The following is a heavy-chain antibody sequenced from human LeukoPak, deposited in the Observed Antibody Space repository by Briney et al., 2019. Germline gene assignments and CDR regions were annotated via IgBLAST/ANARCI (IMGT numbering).Heavy chain of an antibody. CDR1: RFTFSSYS. CDR3: ARAPNFYYYYYYMDV. CDR2: MSGSGDTT. J-gene: IGHJ6*03. V-gene: IGHV3-23*01. Sequence: GGSLRLSCAASRFTFSSYSMNWVRQAPGKGLEWVSAMSGSGDTTYYADSVKGRFTISRDNSKNTLYLQMNSLRAEDTAVYYCARAPNFYYYYYYMDVWGKGTTVTVSS.